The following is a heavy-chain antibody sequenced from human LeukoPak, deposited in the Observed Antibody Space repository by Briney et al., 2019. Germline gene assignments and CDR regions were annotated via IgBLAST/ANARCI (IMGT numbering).Heavy chain of an antibody. Sequence: SETLSLTCTVSGYSISSGYYWGWIRQPPGKGLEWIGSIYHSGNTYYNPSLKSRVTISVDTSKNQFSLKRRTVTAADTAVCDCARVKRHDYTLFASWGQGTLVTVSS. V-gene: IGHV4-38-2*02. CDR2: IYHSGNT. CDR3: ARVKRHDYTLFAS. CDR1: GYSISSGYY. D-gene: IGHD3-16*01. J-gene: IGHJ5*02.